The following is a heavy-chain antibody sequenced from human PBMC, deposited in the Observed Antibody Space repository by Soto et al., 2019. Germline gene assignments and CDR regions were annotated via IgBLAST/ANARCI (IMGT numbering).Heavy chain of an antibody. J-gene: IGHJ6*02. Sequence: GGSLRLSCAASGFTFSSYGMHWVRQAPGKGLEWVAVISYDGSNKYYADSVKGRFTISRDNSKNTLYLQMNSLRAEDTAVYYCAQDNGYCSSTSCQGRGGSYYYSYGMDVWRQGTTVTVSS. D-gene: IGHD2-2*01. CDR1: GFTFSSYG. CDR3: AQDNGYCSSTSCQGRGGSYYYSYGMDV. V-gene: IGHV3-30*18. CDR2: ISYDGSNK.